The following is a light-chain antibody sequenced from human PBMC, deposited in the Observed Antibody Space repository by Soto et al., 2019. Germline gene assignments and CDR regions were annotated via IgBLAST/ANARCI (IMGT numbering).Light chain of an antibody. Sequence: EIVLTQSPGTLSLSPGERATLSCRASQSVSSNYLAWYQHKPGQAPRLLTYGASSRATGIPDRFSGSGSGTDFILTISRLEPEDFAVYYCQQYGSSPRTFGQGTKVEIK. CDR2: GAS. CDR3: QQYGSSPRT. J-gene: IGKJ1*01. CDR1: QSVSSNY. V-gene: IGKV3-20*01.